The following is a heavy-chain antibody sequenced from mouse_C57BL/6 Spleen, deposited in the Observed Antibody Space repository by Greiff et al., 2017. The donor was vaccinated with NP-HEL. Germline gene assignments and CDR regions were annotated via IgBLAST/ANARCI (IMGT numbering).Heavy chain of an antibody. CDR1: GFTFSDYG. CDR2: ISSGSSTI. Sequence: EVQLVESGGGLVKPGGSLKLSCAASGFTFSDYGMHWVRQAPEKGLEWVAYISSGSSTIYYADTVNGRFTISRDNAKNTLFLQMTSLRSEDTAMYYCATRWLLRFAYWGQGTLVTVSA. V-gene: IGHV5-17*01. J-gene: IGHJ3*01. D-gene: IGHD2-3*01. CDR3: ATRWLLRFAY.